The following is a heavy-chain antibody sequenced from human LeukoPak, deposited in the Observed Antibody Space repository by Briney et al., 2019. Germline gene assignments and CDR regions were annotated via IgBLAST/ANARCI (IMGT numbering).Heavy chain of an antibody. CDR2: IYYSGST. D-gene: IGHD6-19*01. J-gene: IGHJ5*02. CDR3: ARDYAVAGTGWFDP. V-gene: IGHV4-59*01. CDR1: GGSISSYY. Sequence: SETLSLTCTGSGGSISSYYWSWIRQPPGKGLEWIGYIYYSGSTNYNPSLKSRVTISVDTSKNQFSLKLSSVTAADTAVYYCARDYAVAGTGWFDPWGQGTLVTVSS.